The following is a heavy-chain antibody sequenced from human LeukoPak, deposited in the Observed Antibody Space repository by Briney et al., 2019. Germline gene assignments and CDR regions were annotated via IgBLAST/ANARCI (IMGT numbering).Heavy chain of an antibody. Sequence: PGGSLRLSCAASGFTFSSYAMSWVRQAPGKRLEWVSAISGSGGSTYYADSVKGRFTISRDNSKNTLYLQMNSLRAEDTAVYYGAKDTARGVIAYYFDYWGQGTLVTVSS. CDR1: GFTFSSYA. D-gene: IGHD3-10*01. CDR2: ISGSGGST. J-gene: IGHJ4*02. CDR3: AKDTARGVIAYYFDY. V-gene: IGHV3-23*01.